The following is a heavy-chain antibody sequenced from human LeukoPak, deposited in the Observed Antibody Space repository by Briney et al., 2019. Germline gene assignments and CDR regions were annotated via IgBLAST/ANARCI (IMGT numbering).Heavy chain of an antibody. J-gene: IGHJ1*01. D-gene: IGHD2-8*01. CDR2: VKQDGSEK. Sequence: PGGSLRLSCEASEFTFSNYWMSWVRQAPGEGLEWVANVKQDGSEKYYVDSVKGRFTISRDNAKNSLCLQMNSLRVEDMAIYYCATYSSINGREFQHWGQGTLVTVSS. V-gene: IGHV3-7*01. CDR1: EFTFSNYW. CDR3: ATYSSINGREFQH.